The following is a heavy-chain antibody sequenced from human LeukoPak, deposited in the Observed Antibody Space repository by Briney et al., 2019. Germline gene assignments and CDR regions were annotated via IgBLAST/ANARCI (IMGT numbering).Heavy chain of an antibody. CDR2: INHSGST. CDR1: GGSFSGYY. D-gene: IGHD4-11*01. Sequence: SETLSLTCAVYGGSFSGYYWSWIRQPPGKGLEWIGEINHSGSTNYNPSLKSRVTISVDTSKNQFSLKLSSVTAADTAVYYCARFPGGAEYSHYYYMDVWGKGTTVTVSS. V-gene: IGHV4-34*01. CDR3: ARFPGGAEYSHYYYMDV. J-gene: IGHJ6*03.